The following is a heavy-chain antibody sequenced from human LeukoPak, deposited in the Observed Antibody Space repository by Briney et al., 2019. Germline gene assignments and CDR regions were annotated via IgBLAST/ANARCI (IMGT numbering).Heavy chain of an antibody. CDR2: ISAYNGNT. J-gene: IGHJ4*02. Sequence: GASVKVSCKASGYTFTSYGISWVRQAPGQGLEGMGWISAYNGNTNYAQKFQGRVTITRDTSASTAYMELSSLRSEDTGVYYCARVGYYYDSSGYSDLDYWGQGTLVTVSS. V-gene: IGHV1-18*01. CDR1: GYTFTSYG. D-gene: IGHD3-22*01. CDR3: ARVGYYYDSSGYSDLDY.